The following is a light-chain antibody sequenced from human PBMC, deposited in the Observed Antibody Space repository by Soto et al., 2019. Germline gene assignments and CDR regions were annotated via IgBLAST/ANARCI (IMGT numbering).Light chain of an antibody. CDR1: QSINNN. Sequence: EIVMTQSPATLSVSPGERATLSCRASQSINNNLAWYQQKPGQAPSLLLYGDSTRATGIPTRFSGSGSGTEFTLTISRLQSEYFAIYYCQQYNNWPRTFGPGTRVDFK. V-gene: IGKV3D-15*01. CDR3: QQYNNWPRT. J-gene: IGKJ3*01. CDR2: GDS.